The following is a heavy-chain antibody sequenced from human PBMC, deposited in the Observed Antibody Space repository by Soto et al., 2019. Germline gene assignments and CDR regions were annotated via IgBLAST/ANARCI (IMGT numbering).Heavy chain of an antibody. CDR1: GGSISSGDYY. CDR2: IYYSGST. V-gene: IGHV4-30-4*01. J-gene: IGHJ4*02. Sequence: SETLSLTCTVSGGSISSGDYYWSWIRQPPGKGLEWIGYIYYSGSTNYNPSLKSRVTISVDTSKNQFSLKLSSVTAADTAVYYCARSPSGHTLDYWGRGTLVTVSS. CDR3: ARSPSGHTLDY.